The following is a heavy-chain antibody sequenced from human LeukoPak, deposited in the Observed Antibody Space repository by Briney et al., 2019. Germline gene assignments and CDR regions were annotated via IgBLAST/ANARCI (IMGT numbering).Heavy chain of an antibody. CDR1: GFTFRSYD. CDR3: ARGSSYDILSRYYCMDV. CDR2: IYTAGDT. J-gene: IGHJ6*02. Sequence: GGALRLSCVASGFTFRSYDMFWVRQPTGKGLEWVSGIYTAGDTNYADSVKGRFTISRENAKNSLYLQMNSLRAGDTAVYYCARGSSYDILSRYYCMDVWGQGTTVTVSS. V-gene: IGHV3-13*04. D-gene: IGHD3-9*01.